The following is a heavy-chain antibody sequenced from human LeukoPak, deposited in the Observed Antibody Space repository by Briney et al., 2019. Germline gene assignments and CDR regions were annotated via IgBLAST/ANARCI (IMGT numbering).Heavy chain of an antibody. D-gene: IGHD2-15*01. CDR2: IKQDGSEK. Sequence: GGSLRLSCVASGFTFSTYWMSWVRQAPGKGLEWVAKIKQDGSEKYYVDSVKGRFTISRDSAENSLFLQMNSLRVEDTAIYYCARGQLADVYWGQGALVTVSS. V-gene: IGHV3-7*01. J-gene: IGHJ4*02. CDR3: ARGQLADVY. CDR1: GFTFSTYW.